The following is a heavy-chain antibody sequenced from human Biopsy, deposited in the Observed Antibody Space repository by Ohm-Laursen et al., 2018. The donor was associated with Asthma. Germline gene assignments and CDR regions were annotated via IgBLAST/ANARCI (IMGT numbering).Heavy chain of an antibody. J-gene: IGHJ1*01. CDR3: ARTFHFWSPYHAEHYQL. CDR2: IKHDGSEK. Sequence: SLRLSCTASGFTFGDYWMSWVHQVPGKGLEWVANIKHDGSEKNHVDSLKGRFTISRDNAKNLLFLQMNSLRAEDTAVYYCARTFHFWSPYHAEHYQLWGQGTLVTVSS. V-gene: IGHV3-7*01. D-gene: IGHD3-3*01. CDR1: GFTFGDYW.